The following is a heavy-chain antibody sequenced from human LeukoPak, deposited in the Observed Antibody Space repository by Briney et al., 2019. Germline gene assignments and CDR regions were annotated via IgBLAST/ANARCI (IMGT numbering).Heavy chain of an antibody. J-gene: IGHJ5*02. D-gene: IGHD3-10*01. V-gene: IGHV3-23*01. CDR2: ISGSGGST. Sequence: GGSLRLSCAASGFTFTSYAMSWVRQAPGKGLEWVSAISGSGGSTYYADSVKGRFTISRDNSKNTLYLQMNSLRAEDTAVYYCAKEEKLLWFGGNWFDPWGQGTLVTVSS. CDR1: GFTFTSYA. CDR3: AKEEKLLWFGGNWFDP.